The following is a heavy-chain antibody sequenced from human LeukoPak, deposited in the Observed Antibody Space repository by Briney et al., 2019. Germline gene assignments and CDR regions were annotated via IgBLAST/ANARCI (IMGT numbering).Heavy chain of an antibody. V-gene: IGHV3-21*01. CDR2: VSSSSTYI. CDR1: GFSFSSYT. Sequence: GGSLRLSCAASGFSFSSYTMNWVRQAPGKGLEWVSSVSSSSTYIYYADSVKGRFTISRDNAKNSLYLQMNSLRAEDMAVYYCARVAGQGWGPIAVAVNAYLDYWGQGTVVTVSS. D-gene: IGHD6-13*01. J-gene: IGHJ4*02. CDR3: ARVAGQGWGPIAVAVNAYLDY.